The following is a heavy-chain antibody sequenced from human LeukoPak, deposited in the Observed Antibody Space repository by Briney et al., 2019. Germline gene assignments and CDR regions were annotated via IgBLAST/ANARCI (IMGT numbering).Heavy chain of an antibody. Sequence: SETLSLTCTVSGGSISGYYWSWIRQSPGKGLVWIGYIHYSGSTNYNPSLKSRVTMSVDMSKNQFSLKLSSVTAADTALYYCARHFTYYYDSSGYPRDGFDIGGLGTMVTVSS. CDR1: GGSISGYY. V-gene: IGHV4-59*08. D-gene: IGHD3-22*01. J-gene: IGHJ3*02. CDR3: ARHFTYYYDSSGYPRDGFDI. CDR2: IHYSGST.